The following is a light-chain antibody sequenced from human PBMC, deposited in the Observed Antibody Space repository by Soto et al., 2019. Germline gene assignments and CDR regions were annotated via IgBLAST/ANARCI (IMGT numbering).Light chain of an antibody. J-gene: IGLJ1*01. Sequence: QSVLTQPRSVSGSPGQSVTISCTGTSNDVGGYNFVSWYQQHPGKVPKLIIYDVSIRPSGVPDRFSGSKSGITASLTISGLQAEDEADYYCCSYVGSDSSFVFGSETKVTVL. CDR1: SNDVGGYNF. CDR3: CSYVGSDSSFV. V-gene: IGLV2-11*01. CDR2: DVS.